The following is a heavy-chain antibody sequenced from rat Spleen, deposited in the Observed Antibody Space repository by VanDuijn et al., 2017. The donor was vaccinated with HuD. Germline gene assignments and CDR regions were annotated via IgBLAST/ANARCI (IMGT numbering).Heavy chain of an antibody. V-gene: IGHV5-31*01. CDR2: ITNTGGST. CDR1: GFTFNNYW. J-gene: IGHJ2*01. D-gene: IGHD1-11*01. Sequence: EVKLVESGGGLVQPGRSLKLSCVASGFTFNNYWMTWIRQAPGKGLEWVASITNTGGSTYYPDSMKGRFTISRDNAESTLYLQMNSLRSEDTATYYCTREGLYGNFFDYCGQGVMVTVSS. CDR3: TREGLYGNFFDY.